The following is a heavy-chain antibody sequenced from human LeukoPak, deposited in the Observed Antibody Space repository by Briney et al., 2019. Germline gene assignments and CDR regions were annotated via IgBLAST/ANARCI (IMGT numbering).Heavy chain of an antibody. CDR2: ISGSGGST. J-gene: IGHJ3*02. D-gene: IGHD3-10*01. CDR1: GFTFSSYA. V-gene: IGHV3-23*01. CDR3: AKDLEGRLLWFGELSPLTTFDI. Sequence: PGGSLRLSCAASGFTFSSYAMSWVRQAPGKGLEWVSAISGSGGSTYYADSVKGRFTISRDNSKNTLYLQMNSLRAEGTAVYYCAKDLEGRLLWFGELSPLTTFDIWGQGTMVTVSS.